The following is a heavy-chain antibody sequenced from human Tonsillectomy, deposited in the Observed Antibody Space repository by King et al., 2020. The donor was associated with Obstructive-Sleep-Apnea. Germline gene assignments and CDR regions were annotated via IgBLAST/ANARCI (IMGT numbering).Heavy chain of an antibody. J-gene: IGHJ4*02. CDR2: IQYDGSNE. D-gene: IGHD6-13*01. CDR3: AKDNSNWSFDY. Sequence: QVQLVESGGGVVQPGESLRLSCAASGFTFSSSGIHWVRQAPGKGLEWVTFIQYDGSNEYYADSVKGRFSISRDNSKNTLFLQMNSLRAEDTAVYYCAKDNSNWSFDYWGQGILVTVSS. V-gene: IGHV3-30*02. CDR1: GFTFSSSG.